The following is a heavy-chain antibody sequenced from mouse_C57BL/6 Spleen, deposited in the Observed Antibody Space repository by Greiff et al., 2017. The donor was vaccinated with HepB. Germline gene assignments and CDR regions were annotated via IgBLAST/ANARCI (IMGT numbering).Heavy chain of an antibody. Sequence: EVQLQQSGTVLARPGASVKMSCKTSGYTFTSYWMHWVKQRPGQGLEWIGAIYPGNSDTSYNQKFKGKAKLTAVTSASTAYMELSSLTNEDSAVYYCTREGDYYGSSYKWYFDVWGTGTTVTGSS. V-gene: IGHV1-5*01. D-gene: IGHD1-1*01. J-gene: IGHJ1*03. CDR3: TREGDYYGSSYKWYFDV. CDR2: IYPGNSDT. CDR1: GYTFTSYW.